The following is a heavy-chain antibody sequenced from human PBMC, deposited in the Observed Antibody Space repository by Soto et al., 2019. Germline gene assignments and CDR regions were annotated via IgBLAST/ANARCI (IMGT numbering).Heavy chain of an antibody. J-gene: IGHJ4*02. D-gene: IGHD5-12*01. CDR1: GITFDDYA. CDR3: AKDLPPMATTTEYYFDY. V-gene: IGHV3-9*01. Sequence: GGSLRLSCAVSGITFDDYAMHWVRQGPGKGLEWVSGVSWNGDIIGYADSVKGRFTISRDNSKNTLYLQMNSLRAEDTAVYYCAKDLPPMATTTEYYFDYWGQGTLVTVSS. CDR2: VSWNGDII.